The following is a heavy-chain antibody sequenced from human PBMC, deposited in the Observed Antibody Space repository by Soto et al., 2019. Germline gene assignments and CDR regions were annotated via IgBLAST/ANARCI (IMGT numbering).Heavy chain of an antibody. J-gene: IGHJ3*02. D-gene: IGHD2-15*01. V-gene: IGHV1-69*06. CDR1: GGTFSSYA. CDR3: ASESLDCSGGSCYSLFAFDT. CDR2: IIPIFGTA. Sequence: SVKVSCKASGGTFSSYAISWVRQAPGQGLEWMGGIIPIFGTANYAQKFQGRVTITADKSTSTAYMELSSLRSEDTAVYYCASESLDCSGGSCYSLFAFDTWGQGTMVTVSS.